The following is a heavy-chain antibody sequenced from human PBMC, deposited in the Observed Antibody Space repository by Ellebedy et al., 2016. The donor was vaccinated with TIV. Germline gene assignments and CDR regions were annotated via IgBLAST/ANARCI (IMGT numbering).Heavy chain of an antibody. CDR2: IDPSDSYT. Sequence: GESLKISXKGSGYSFTSYWISWVRQMPGKGLEWMGRIDPSDSYTNYSPSFQGQVTISADKSISTAYLQWSSLKASDTAMYYCARASFGDYYFDNWGQGTLVTVSS. V-gene: IGHV5-10-1*04. CDR1: GYSFTSYW. CDR3: ARASFGDYYFDN. D-gene: IGHD4-17*01. J-gene: IGHJ4*02.